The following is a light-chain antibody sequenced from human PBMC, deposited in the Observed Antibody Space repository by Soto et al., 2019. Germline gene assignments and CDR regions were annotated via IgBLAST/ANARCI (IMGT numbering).Light chain of an antibody. V-gene: IGKV2-28*01. Sequence: DIVMTQSPLSLPVTPGEPASISCRSSQSLLHSNGYNYLDWYLQKPGTSPQLLIYLGSYRASGVPDRFSGSGSGTDFTLKIRRVEAEDFGVYYCMQALQTRTFGQGTKVDIK. CDR1: QSLLHSNGYNY. J-gene: IGKJ1*01. CDR2: LGS. CDR3: MQALQTRT.